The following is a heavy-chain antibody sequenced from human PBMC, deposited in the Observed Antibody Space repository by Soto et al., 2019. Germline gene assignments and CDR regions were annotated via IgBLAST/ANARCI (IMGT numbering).Heavy chain of an antibody. D-gene: IGHD3-3*01. J-gene: IGHJ4*02. CDR3: ARDRFTIFGVADNFDY. Sequence: GGSLRLSCAASGFTVSSNHMSWVRQAPGKGLEWVSVIYSGGSTYYADSVKGRFTISRDNSKNTLYLQMNSLRAEDTAVYYCARDRFTIFGVADNFDYWGQGTLVTVSS. CDR1: GFTVSSNH. CDR2: IYSGGST. V-gene: IGHV3-53*01.